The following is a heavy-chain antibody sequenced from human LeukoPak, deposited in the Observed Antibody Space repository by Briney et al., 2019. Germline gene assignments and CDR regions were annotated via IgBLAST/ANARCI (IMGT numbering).Heavy chain of an antibody. V-gene: IGHV3-30*18. J-gene: IGHJ3*02. CDR3: AKYAYNWNAPDGFDM. D-gene: IGHD1-1*01. Sequence: PGGSLRLSCAASGFTFSSYGMHWVRQAPGKGLEWVAVISYDGSNKYYADSVKGRFTISRDNSESTLFLQMNSLTTDDTSVYFCAKYAYNWNAPDGFDMWGQGTMVIVSS. CDR1: GFTFSSYG. CDR2: ISYDGSNK.